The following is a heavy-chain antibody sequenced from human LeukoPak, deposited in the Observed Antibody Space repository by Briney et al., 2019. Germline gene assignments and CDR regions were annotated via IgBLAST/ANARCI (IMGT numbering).Heavy chain of an antibody. J-gene: IGHJ6*03. Sequence: GGSLRLSCAASGFTFSSYWVHWVRQAPGKGLVWVSRINSDGSRTSYADSVKGRFTISRDNAKNTLYLQMNSLRAEDTAVCYCARDGGDYTNYYYYYCMDVWGKGTTVTVSS. CDR3: ARDGGDYTNYYYYYCMDV. V-gene: IGHV3-74*01. D-gene: IGHD4-17*01. CDR2: INSDGSRT. CDR1: GFTFSSYW.